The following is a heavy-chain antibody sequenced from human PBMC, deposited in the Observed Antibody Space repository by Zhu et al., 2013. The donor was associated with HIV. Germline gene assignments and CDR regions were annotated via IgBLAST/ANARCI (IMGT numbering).Heavy chain of an antibody. CDR2: IYYSGST. Sequence: QVQLQESGPGLVKPSETLSLTCTVSGGSISSYYWSWIRQPPGKGLEWIGYIYYSGSTNYNPSLKSRVTISVDTSKNQFSLKLSSVTAADTAVYYCARGWGDYWGQGTLVTVSS. CDR1: GGSISSYY. J-gene: IGHJ4*02. D-gene: IGHD1-26*01. V-gene: IGHV4-59*01. CDR3: ARGWGDY.